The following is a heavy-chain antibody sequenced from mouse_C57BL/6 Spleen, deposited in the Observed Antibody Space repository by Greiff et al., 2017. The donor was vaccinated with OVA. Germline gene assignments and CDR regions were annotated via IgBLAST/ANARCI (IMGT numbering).Heavy chain of an antibody. J-gene: IGHJ2*01. CDR1: GYTFTDSY. CDR3: ARRGYYGSSSY. D-gene: IGHD1-1*01. CDR2: IFPGSGST. V-gene: IGHV1-75*01. Sequence: QVQLQQSGPELVKPGASVKISCQASGYTFTDSYINWVKQRPGQGLEWIGWIFPGSGSTYYNEKFKGKATLTVDKSSSTAYMLLSSLTSEDSAVYFCARRGYYGSSSYWGQGTTLTVSS.